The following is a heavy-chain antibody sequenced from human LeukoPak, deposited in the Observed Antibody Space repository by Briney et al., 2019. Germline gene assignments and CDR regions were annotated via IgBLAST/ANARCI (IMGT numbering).Heavy chain of an antibody. CDR2: ISYDGSNK. V-gene: IGHV3-30-3*01. D-gene: IGHD3-10*01. J-gene: IGHJ6*02. Sequence: GGSLRLSCAASGFTFSSYAMHWVRQAPGKGLEWVAVISYDGSNKYYADSVKGRFTISRDNSKNTLYLQMNSLRAEDTAVYYCARGERWEVRGVPYRYYYYYGMDVWGQGTTVTVSS. CDR3: ARGERWEVRGVPYRYYYYYGMDV. CDR1: GFTFSSYA.